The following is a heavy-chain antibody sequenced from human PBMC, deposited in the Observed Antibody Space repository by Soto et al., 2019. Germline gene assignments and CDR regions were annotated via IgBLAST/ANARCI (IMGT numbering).Heavy chain of an antibody. J-gene: IGHJ6*02. CDR3: VRATLSWGHYYFRGLDV. Sequence: SCAATGFMFRTYWMSWVRQAPVKGLEWVANIKHDGNEKYYADSVKGRFTVSRDNVKNFLHLQMSSLRGDDTGVYFCVRATLSWGHYYFRGLDVWGQGTTVTVSS. V-gene: IGHV3-7*01. CDR1: GFMFRTYW. CDR2: IKHDGNEK. D-gene: IGHD3-22*01.